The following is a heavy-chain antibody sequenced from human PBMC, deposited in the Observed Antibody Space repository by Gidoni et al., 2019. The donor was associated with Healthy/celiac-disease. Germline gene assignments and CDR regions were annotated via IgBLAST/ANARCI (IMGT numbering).Heavy chain of an antibody. Sequence: QVQLQESGPGLVKPSETLSLTCTVSGGSISSYYWSWIRQPPGKGLDWIGYIYYSGSTNYNPSLMSRVTLSVDPSKTQFSLTLRSVPAADPSVYSCARFRSGYYPEGIDYWGQGTLVTVSS. D-gene: IGHD3-3*01. V-gene: IGHV4-59*01. CDR3: ARFRSGYYPEGIDY. J-gene: IGHJ4*02. CDR1: GGSISSYY. CDR2: IYYSGST.